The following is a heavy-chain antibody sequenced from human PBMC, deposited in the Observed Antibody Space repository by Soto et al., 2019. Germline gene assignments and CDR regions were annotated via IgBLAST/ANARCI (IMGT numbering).Heavy chain of an antibody. Sequence: GASVKVSCKASGFTFTSSAMQWVRQARGQRLEWIGWIVVGSGNTNYAQKFQERVTITRDMSTSTAYMELSSLRSEDTAVYYCAADLGYSGSWYWRYYYYGMDVWGQGTTVTVSS. CDR1: GFTFTSSA. CDR2: IVVGSGNT. CDR3: AADLGYSGSWYWRYYYYGMDV. D-gene: IGHD6-13*01. J-gene: IGHJ6*02. V-gene: IGHV1-58*02.